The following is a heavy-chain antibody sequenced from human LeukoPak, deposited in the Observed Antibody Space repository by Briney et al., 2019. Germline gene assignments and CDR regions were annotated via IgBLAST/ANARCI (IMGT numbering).Heavy chain of an antibody. CDR1: GFTFTHHA. CDR3: ARDVQRGFDYTNSLDY. Sequence: GKSLRLSCGASGFTFTHHAMHWVRQAPGKGLEWVAVMWSDATNKYYADSVKGRFAISRDDSNNMVYLQMNSLRVEDTAVYYCARDVQRGFDYTNSLDYWGQGTLVTVSS. CDR2: MWSDATNK. J-gene: IGHJ4*02. V-gene: IGHV3-33*01. D-gene: IGHD4-11*01.